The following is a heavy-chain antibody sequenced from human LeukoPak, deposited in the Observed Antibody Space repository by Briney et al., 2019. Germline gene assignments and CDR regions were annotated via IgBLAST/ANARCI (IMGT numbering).Heavy chain of an antibody. CDR3: ARQVAVAAWEY. J-gene: IGHJ4*02. V-gene: IGHV5-51*01. CDR1: GYSFISYW. D-gene: IGHD6-19*01. CDR2: IYPSDSET. Sequence: GESLKISCKGSGYSFISYWSGWVRLMPGKGLEWMGIIYPSDSETRYSPSFQGQVTIPADKSISTAYLQWSSLKAADTAMYYCARQVAVAAWEYWGQGTLVTVSS.